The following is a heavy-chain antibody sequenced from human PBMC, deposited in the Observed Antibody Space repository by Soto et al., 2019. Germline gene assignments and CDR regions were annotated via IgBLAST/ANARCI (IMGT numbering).Heavy chain of an antibody. CDR3: ARGPAYYYYYMDV. Sequence: EVQLVESGGGLVQPGGSLRLSCEVSGFTFSSFWMHWVRQAPGKGLEWVANIKEDGGEKYYVDSVKGRFSISRHNSKNTLYLQMNSLRAEDTAVYYCARGPAYYYYYMDVWGKGTTVTVSS. V-gene: IGHV3-7*03. J-gene: IGHJ6*03. CDR2: IKEDGGEK. CDR1: GFTFSSFW.